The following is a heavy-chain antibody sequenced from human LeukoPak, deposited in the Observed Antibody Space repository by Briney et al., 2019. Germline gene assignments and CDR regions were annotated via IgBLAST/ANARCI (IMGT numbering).Heavy chain of an antibody. CDR2: IKQDGPQK. V-gene: IGHV3-7*01. CDR1: GFTFSNYW. Sequence: PGGSLRLSCAASGFTFSNYWMSWVRQAPGKGLEWVANIKQDGPQKFYVDSVKGRFTISRDNAKNSLYLQMNSLRAEDTAVYYCARDRWGYSYGGDWGQGILVTVSS. CDR3: ARDRWGYSYGGD. D-gene: IGHD5-18*01. J-gene: IGHJ4*02.